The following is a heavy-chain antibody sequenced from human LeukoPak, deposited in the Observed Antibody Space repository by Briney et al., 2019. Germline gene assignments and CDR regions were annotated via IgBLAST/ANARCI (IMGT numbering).Heavy chain of an antibody. J-gene: IGHJ4*02. Sequence: ASVNVSCKASGYTFTGYYMHWVRQAPGQGLEWMGWINPNSGGTNYAHKFQGTVAMTRDTSISRAYMELSRLRSDDTAVYYCARDPLGVVVVAATFDYWGQGTMVTVSS. CDR3: ARDPLGVVVVAATFDY. V-gene: IGHV1-2*02. D-gene: IGHD2-15*01. CDR1: GYTFTGYY. CDR2: INPNSGGT.